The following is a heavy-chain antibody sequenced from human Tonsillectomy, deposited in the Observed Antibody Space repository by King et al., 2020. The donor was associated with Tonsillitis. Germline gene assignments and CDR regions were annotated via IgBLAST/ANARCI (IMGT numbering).Heavy chain of an antibody. CDR1: GGSFSGYY. V-gene: IGHV4-34*01. D-gene: IGHD2-15*01. CDR3: ARGPKENCSGGTCYAPYYYYGMDV. CDR2: INHSGST. Sequence: VQLQQWGAGLLKPSETLSRNCAVYGGSFSGYYWSWIRQPPGKGLEWIGEINHSGSTNYNPSLKSRVTISVDTSKNQFSLKLSSVTAADTAVYYCARGPKENCSGGTCYAPYYYYGMDVWGQGTTVTVSS. J-gene: IGHJ6*02.